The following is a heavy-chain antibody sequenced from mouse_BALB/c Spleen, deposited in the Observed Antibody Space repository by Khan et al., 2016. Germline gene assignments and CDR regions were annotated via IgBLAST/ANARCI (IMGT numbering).Heavy chain of an antibody. CDR1: GYSITSGYG. D-gene: IGHD1-2*01. J-gene: IGHJ2*01. CDR3: ARTARIKY. Sequence: VQLKESGPGLVKPSQSLSLTCTVTGYSITSGYGWNWIRQFPGNKLEWMGYISYSGSTNYNPSFKSRTSITREPSKNQFFLQLNSVTTEDTATYYCARTARIKYWGQGTTLTVSS. CDR2: ISYSGST. V-gene: IGHV3-2*02.